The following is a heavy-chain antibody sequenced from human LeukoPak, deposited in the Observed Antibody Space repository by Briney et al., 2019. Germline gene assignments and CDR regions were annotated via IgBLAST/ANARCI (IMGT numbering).Heavy chain of an antibody. CDR1: GYTFTNYG. D-gene: IGHD1-7*01. Sequence: GASVKVSCKSSGYTFTNYGVSWVRQAPGQGLEWMGWISPYNGDTNYAQNLQGRVTMTTETSTTTTYMELRSLRSDDTAVYYCARVPGTRSRSGDYWGQGTLVTVSS. CDR2: ISPYNGDT. CDR3: ARVPGTRSRSGDY. V-gene: IGHV1-18*01. J-gene: IGHJ4*02.